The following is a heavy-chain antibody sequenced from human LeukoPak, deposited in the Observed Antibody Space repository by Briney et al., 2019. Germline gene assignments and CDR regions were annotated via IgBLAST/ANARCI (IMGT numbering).Heavy chain of an antibody. CDR2: ISYDGSNK. D-gene: IGHD1-20*01. J-gene: IGHJ4*02. CDR1: GFTFSSYA. V-gene: IGHV3-30-3*01. Sequence: GRSLRLSCAASGFTFSSYAMHWVRQASGKGLEWVAVISYDGSNKYYADSVKGRFTISRDNSKNTLYLQMNSLRAEDTAVYYCARDNWLPHLIFVYWGQGTLVTVSS. CDR3: ARDNWLPHLIFVY.